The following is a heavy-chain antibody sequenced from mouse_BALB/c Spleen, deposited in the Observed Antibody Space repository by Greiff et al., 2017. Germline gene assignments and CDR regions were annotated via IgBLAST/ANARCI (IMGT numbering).Heavy chain of an antibody. CDR1: GYTFTSYW. Sequence: QVQLKQSGAELAKPGASVKMSCKASGYTFTSYWMHWVKQRPGQGLEWIGYINPSTGYTEYNQKFKDKATLTADKSSSTAYMQLSSLTSEDSAVYYCARFSRDWYFDVWGAGTTVTVSS. CDR2: INPSTGYT. V-gene: IGHV1-7*01. D-gene: IGHD3-3*01. J-gene: IGHJ1*01. CDR3: ARFSRDWYFDV.